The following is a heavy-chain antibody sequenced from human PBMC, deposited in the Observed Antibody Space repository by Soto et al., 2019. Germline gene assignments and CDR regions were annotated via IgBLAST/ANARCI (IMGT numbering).Heavy chain of an antibody. J-gene: IGHJ6*02. V-gene: IGHV4-38-2*01. CDR1: GYSIASGYY. CDR2: IYQAGSV. CDR3: ARTFDYYGMDV. Sequence: SETLSLTCAVSGYSIASGYYWSWIRQSPGKGLEWIGSIYQAGSVYYNPSLNGRVALSMDASKNHFSLKLTSVTAADTAVYYCARTFDYYGMDVWGQGTTVTVSS.